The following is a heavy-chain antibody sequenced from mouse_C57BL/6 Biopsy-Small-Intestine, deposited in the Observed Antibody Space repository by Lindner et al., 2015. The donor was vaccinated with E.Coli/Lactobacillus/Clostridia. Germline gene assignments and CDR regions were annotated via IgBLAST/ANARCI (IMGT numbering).Heavy chain of an antibody. D-gene: IGHD1-1*01. V-gene: IGHV10-1*01. Sequence: VQLQESGGGLVQPKGSLKLSCAASGFSFNTYAMNWVRQAPGKGLEWVARIRSKSNDYATYYADSVKDRFTISRDDSESMLYLQMNNLKTEDTAMHYCVRHNYGAMDYWGQGTSVTVSS. J-gene: IGHJ4*01. CDR3: VRHNYGAMDY. CDR1: GFSFNTYA. CDR2: IRSKSNDYAT.